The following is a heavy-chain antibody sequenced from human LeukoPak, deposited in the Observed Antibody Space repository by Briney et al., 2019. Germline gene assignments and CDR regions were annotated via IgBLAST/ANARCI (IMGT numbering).Heavy chain of an antibody. V-gene: IGHV4-59*01. J-gene: IGHJ4*02. CDR2: IYYSGST. CDR3: ARDIGYYYDSSGYLIGDFDY. D-gene: IGHD3-22*01. CDR1: GGSISSYY. Sequence: SETLSLTCTVSGGSISSYYWSWIRQPPGKGLEWIGYIYYSGSTNYNPSLKSRVTISVDTSKNQFSLKLSSVTAADTAVYYCARDIGYYYDSSGYLIGDFDYWGQGTLVTVSS.